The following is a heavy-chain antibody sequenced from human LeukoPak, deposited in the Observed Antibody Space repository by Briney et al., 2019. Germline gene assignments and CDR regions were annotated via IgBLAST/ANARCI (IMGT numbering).Heavy chain of an antibody. CDR3: ARLNADGYNFFDY. D-gene: IGHD5-24*01. J-gene: IGHJ4*02. CDR2: IDWDDDK. V-gene: IGHV2-70*04. CDR1: GISLSTIGLR. Sequence: SGPTLVKPTQTLTVTCTFSGISLSTIGLRASWIRQPPGKALEWLARIDWDDDKFYSSSLKTRLTISKDTSKNQVVLTMTNMDPVDTAMYYCARLNADGYNFFDYWGQGTLVTVSS.